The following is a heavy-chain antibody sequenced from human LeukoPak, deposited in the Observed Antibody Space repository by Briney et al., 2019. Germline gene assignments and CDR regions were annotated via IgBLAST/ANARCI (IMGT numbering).Heavy chain of an antibody. Sequence: PSETLSLTCTVSGGSISSGDYYWGWIRQPPGKGLEWIGSIYYSGSTYYNPSLKSRVTISVDTSKNQFSLKLSSVTAADTAVYYCARRSYGDYVSYFDYWGQGTLVTVSS. CDR3: ARRSYGDYVSYFDY. CDR2: IYYSGST. J-gene: IGHJ4*02. V-gene: IGHV4-39*01. CDR1: GGSISSGDYY. D-gene: IGHD4-17*01.